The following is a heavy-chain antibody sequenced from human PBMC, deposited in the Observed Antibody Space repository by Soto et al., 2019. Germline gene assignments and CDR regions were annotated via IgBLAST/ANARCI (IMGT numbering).Heavy chain of an antibody. Sequence: QVQLVQSGDEVKKPGASVKVSCKASGYIFVNYGIAFVRQAPGQVLEWMGWISPYTGNTHSATKIQGRLTMTTDTSTSTAYMDLGSLTSDDTAVYYCVMVDNYVTPTPQDVWGQGTTVTVSS. CDR3: VMVDNYVTPTPQDV. CDR1: GYIFVNYG. V-gene: IGHV1-18*01. D-gene: IGHD3-16*01. CDR2: ISPYTGNT. J-gene: IGHJ6*02.